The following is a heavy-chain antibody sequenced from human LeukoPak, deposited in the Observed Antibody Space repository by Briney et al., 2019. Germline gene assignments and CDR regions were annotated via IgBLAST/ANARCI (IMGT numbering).Heavy chain of an antibody. Sequence: ASVKVSCKASGGTFSSYAISWVRQAPGQGLEWMGGIIPIFGTANYAQKFQGRVTITADESTSTAYMELSSLRSEDTAVYYCARGLGYCNGPSGRCLMYYYGMDVWGKGTTVTVSS. D-gene: IGHD2-15*01. CDR1: GGTFSSYA. V-gene: IGHV1-69*13. J-gene: IGHJ6*04. CDR3: ARGLGYCNGPSGRCLMYYYGMDV. CDR2: IIPIFGTA.